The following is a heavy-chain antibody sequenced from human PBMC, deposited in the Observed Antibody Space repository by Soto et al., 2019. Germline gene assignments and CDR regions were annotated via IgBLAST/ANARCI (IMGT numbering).Heavy chain of an antibody. Sequence: GESLKISCKGSGYSFTSYWIGWVRQMPGKGLEWMGIIYPGDSDTRYSPSFQGQVTISADKSISTAYLQWSSLKASDTAMYYCASAEYSSSPGDYYYYYGMGVWGQGTTVTVSS. CDR2: IYPGDSDT. CDR1: GYSFTSYW. V-gene: IGHV5-51*01. D-gene: IGHD6-6*01. CDR3: ASAEYSSSPGDYYYYYGMGV. J-gene: IGHJ6*02.